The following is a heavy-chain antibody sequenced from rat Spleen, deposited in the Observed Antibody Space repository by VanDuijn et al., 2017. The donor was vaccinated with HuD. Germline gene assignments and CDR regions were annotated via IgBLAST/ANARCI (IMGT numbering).Heavy chain of an antibody. D-gene: IGHD1-9*01. Sequence: QVQLKESGPGLVQPSQTLSLNCTVSGFSLTNYGVIWVRQPPGKGLEWMGVMWSDGDTSYNSALKSRLSISRDTSKSQVFLKMNSLQTEDTATYYCARDRTYYGYSPFAYWGQGTLVTVSS. V-gene: IGHV2-32*01. CDR1: GFSLTNYG. CDR2: MWSDGDT. CDR3: ARDRTYYGYSPFAY. J-gene: IGHJ3*01.